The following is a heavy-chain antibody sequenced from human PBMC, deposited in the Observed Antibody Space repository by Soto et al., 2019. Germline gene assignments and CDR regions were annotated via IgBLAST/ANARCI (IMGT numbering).Heavy chain of an antibody. V-gene: IGHV3-11*01. Sequence: GSLRLSCAASGFTFSDYYMSWIPQAPGKGLEGGSYIISSCSTIYDEDPVKGRFAIARENAKDSLYLPRNSLRAEDTAVYYCARVVRAGYDFLCGYSFNLDYWGPGTLVSV. CDR2: IISSCSTI. CDR1: GFTFSDYY. D-gene: IGHD3-3*01. CDR3: ARVVRAGYDFLCGYSFNLDY. J-gene: IGHJ4*02.